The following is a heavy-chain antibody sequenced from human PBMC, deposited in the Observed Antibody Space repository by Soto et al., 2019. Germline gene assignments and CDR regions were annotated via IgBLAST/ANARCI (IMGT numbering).Heavy chain of an antibody. V-gene: IGHV1-3*01. CDR1: GYTFTSYA. CDR3: ARADYDILTDNNYYGMDV. Sequence: QVQVVQSGAEVKKPGASVKVSCKASGYTFTSYAMHWVRQAPGQRLEWMGWINAGNGNTKYSQKFQGRVSITRDTSASTAYMERSSLRSEDTAVYYCARADYDILTDNNYYGMDVWGQGTTVTVSS. D-gene: IGHD3-9*01. CDR2: INAGNGNT. J-gene: IGHJ6*02.